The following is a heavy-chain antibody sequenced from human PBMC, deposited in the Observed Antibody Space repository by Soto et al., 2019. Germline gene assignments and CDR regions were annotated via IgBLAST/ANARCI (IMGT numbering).Heavy chain of an antibody. CDR1: GFTFSNYA. Sequence: GGSLRLSCAASGFTFSNYAMSWVRQAPGKGLEWVSSISGSGGSTHYADSVKGRFAISRDNSKNTLYLQMNSLRAEDTAVYYSAKDPLLVVPNPDFDYWGQGTLVTVSS. V-gene: IGHV3-23*01. CDR3: AKDPLLVVPNPDFDY. J-gene: IGHJ4*02. CDR2: ISGSGGST. D-gene: IGHD3-22*01.